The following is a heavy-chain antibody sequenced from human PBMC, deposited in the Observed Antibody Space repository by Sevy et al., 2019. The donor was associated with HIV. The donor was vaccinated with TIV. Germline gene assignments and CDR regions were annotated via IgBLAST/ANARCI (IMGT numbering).Heavy chain of an antibody. D-gene: IGHD2-2*01. CDR1: GGDFNNNV. Sequence: ASVKVSCKASGGDFNNNVITWVRQAPGQGLEWMGGVIPMSVTAKFSQRFQDRVMVIADDSTSTTYMEVGSLRSDDTAVYFCASVGDTLRFCSSTSCYFNWFDSWGQGTLVTVSS. CDR3: ASVGDTLRFCSSTSCYFNWFDS. J-gene: IGHJ5*01. CDR2: VIPMSVTA. V-gene: IGHV1-69*13.